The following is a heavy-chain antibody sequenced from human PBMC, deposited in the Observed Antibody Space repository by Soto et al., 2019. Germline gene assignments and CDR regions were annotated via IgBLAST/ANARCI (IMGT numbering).Heavy chain of an antibody. CDR3: ARDLVSGSVFWRAYNGGAFAY. Sequence: QVQLVQSGAEVKRHGASVKVSCKASGYTFRNYGITWVRQAPGQGLEWMAWISPYNGNTNYAQDLQGRVTMTTDTATSTAYMELRSLTSEDPAMYYCARDLVSGSVFWRAYNGGAFAYWGQGTLVTVSS. J-gene: IGHJ4*02. V-gene: IGHV1-18*01. CDR2: ISPYNGNT. CDR1: GYTFRNYG. D-gene: IGHD3-3*01.